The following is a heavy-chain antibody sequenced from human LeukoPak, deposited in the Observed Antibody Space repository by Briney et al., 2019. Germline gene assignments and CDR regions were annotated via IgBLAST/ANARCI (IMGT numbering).Heavy chain of an antibody. CDR1: GYTFTSYY. Sequence: ASVKVSCKASGYTFTSYYMHWVRQAPGQGLEWMGRINPNSGGTNYAQKFQGRVTMTRDTSISTAYMELSRLRSDDTAVYYCARGGYDFVYYYYGMDVWGQGTTVTVSS. CDR2: INPNSGGT. D-gene: IGHD3-3*01. V-gene: IGHV1-2*06. J-gene: IGHJ6*02. CDR3: ARGGYDFVYYYYGMDV.